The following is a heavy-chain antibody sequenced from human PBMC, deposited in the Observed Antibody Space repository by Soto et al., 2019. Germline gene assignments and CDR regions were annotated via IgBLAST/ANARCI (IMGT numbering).Heavy chain of an antibody. V-gene: IGHV4-4*07. CDR1: GGSISQYY. J-gene: IGHJ4*02. CDR3: ARGPGGFGDFSLDY. CDR2: IYSGGST. Sequence: QVQLQESGPGLVKPSETLSLSCGVSGGSISQYYWSWIRQPAGKGLEWIGRIYSGGSTNYNPSLERRVTMLVATSKPQFTLKLSSVTAADTAVYYCARGPGGFGDFSLDYWCQGTLVTVSS. D-gene: IGHD3-10*01.